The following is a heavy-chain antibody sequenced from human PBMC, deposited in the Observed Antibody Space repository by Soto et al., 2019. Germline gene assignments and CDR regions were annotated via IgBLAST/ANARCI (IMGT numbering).Heavy chain of an antibody. CDR1: GYTFTSYD. D-gene: IGHD2-15*01. J-gene: IGHJ5*02. Sequence: GASVKVSCKASGYTFTSYDINWVRQATGQGLEWMGWMNPNSGNTGYAQKFQGRVTMTRNTSISTAYMELSSLRSEDTAVYYCARGSYCSGGSCLLRAFDPWGQGTLVTVS. V-gene: IGHV1-8*01. CDR3: ARGSYCSGGSCLLRAFDP. CDR2: MNPNSGNT.